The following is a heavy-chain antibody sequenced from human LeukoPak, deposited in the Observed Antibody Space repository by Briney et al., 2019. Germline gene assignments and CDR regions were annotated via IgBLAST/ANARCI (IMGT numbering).Heavy chain of an antibody. CDR2: FDPEDGET. J-gene: IGHJ5*02. D-gene: IGHD6-19*01. V-gene: IGHV1-24*01. Sequence: ASVKVSCKVSGYTLTELSMHWVRQAPGKGLEWMGDFDPEDGETIYAQKFQGRVTMTEDTSTDTAYMELSSLRSEDTAVYYCATDGPRAVAGTNWFDPWGQGTLVTVSS. CDR3: ATDGPRAVAGTNWFDP. CDR1: GYTLTELS.